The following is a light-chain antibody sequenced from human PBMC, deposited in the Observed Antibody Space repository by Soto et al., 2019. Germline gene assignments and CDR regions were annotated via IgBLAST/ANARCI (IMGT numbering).Light chain of an antibody. CDR3: QQYSSWVWT. CDR2: AAS. J-gene: IGKJ1*01. CDR1: QSISTK. V-gene: IGKV3-15*01. Sequence: EIVMTQFPATLSKSPGERATFSCRASQSISTKLAWYQQRPGQAPRLLMYAASTGAAGIPGRFSGSGSGTEFTLTISSLQSEDFAIYYCQQYSSWVWTFGQGTKVEIK.